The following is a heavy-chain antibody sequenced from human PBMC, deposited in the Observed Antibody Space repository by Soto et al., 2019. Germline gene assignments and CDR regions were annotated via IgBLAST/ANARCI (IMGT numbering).Heavy chain of an antibody. Sequence: QVQLVESGGGVVQPGRSRRLSCAASGFTFSSYAMHWVRQAPGKGLERVAVISYDGSNKYYADSVKVRFTISRDNSKNTLSLQMNSLKAEDTAVYYCARDSGSSGVAAAASCDSWGQGTLVTVSS. CDR3: ARDSGSSGVAAAASCDS. D-gene: IGHD6-13*01. CDR2: ISYDGSNK. CDR1: GFTFSSYA. V-gene: IGHV3-30-3*01. J-gene: IGHJ4*02.